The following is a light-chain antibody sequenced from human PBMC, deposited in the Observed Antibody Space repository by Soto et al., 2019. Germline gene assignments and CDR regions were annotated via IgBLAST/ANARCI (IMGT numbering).Light chain of an antibody. CDR1: SSNIGAAYD. V-gene: IGLV1-40*01. CDR2: GNN. CDR3: QSYDSSLSGWV. J-gene: IGLJ3*02. Sequence: QSVLTQPPSVSGAPGQKVTISCTRSSSNIGAAYDVHWYQHLPGTAPKLLIYGNNNRPSGVPDRFSGSKSGTSASLAITGLQAEDEADHYCQSYDSSLSGWVFGGGTKLTVL.